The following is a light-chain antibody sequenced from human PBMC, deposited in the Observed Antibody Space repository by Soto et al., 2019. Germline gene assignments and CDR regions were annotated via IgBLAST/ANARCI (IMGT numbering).Light chain of an antibody. CDR2: GAS. CDR1: QTVNSNY. J-gene: IGKJ5*01. CDR3: QQYFNSPIT. Sequence: EVVLTQSPGTLSLSPGERATLSCRASQTVNSNYLAWYQHKPGQAPRFLIYGASRRATGIPDRFSGSGTGTDFTLTITRLEPEDVAIYYCQQYFNSPITFGQGTRLEIK. V-gene: IGKV3-20*01.